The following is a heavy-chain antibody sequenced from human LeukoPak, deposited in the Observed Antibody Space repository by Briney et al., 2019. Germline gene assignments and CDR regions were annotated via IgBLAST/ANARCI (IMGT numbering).Heavy chain of an antibody. Sequence: LTLSCTDSVLSLRRHGIILIRQAPGTGLEGVSSVDYSADSTHYADSVMGRFTTSRDNSKNTLYLQLNSLSADNTAVYYCASNSGWYGVSWGQGTLVTVSS. CDR2: VDYSADST. CDR3: ASNSGWYGVS. V-gene: IGHV3-23*01. CDR1: VLSLRRHG. J-gene: IGHJ1*01. D-gene: IGHD6-19*01.